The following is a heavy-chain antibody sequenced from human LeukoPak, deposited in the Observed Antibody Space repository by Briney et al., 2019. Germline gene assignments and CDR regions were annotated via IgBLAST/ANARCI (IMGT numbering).Heavy chain of an antibody. V-gene: IGHV4-31*03. J-gene: IGHJ4*02. D-gene: IGHD3-22*01. CDR3: ARTKYYYDSSGYYSSFDY. CDR2: LYYSGST. CDR1: GGSISSGGYY. Sequence: SQTLSLTCTVSGGSISSGGYYWSWIRQHPGKGLEWIGYLYYSGSTYYNSSLKSRVTISVDTSKNQFSLKLSSVTAADTAVYYCARTKYYYDSSGYYSSFDYWGQGTLVTVSS.